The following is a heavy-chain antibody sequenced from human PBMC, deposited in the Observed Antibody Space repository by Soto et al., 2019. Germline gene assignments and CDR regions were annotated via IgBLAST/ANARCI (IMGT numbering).Heavy chain of an antibody. V-gene: IGHV4-34*01. J-gene: IGHJ6*03. CDR1: GGSLSGYY. CDR2: INHSGTA. Sequence: SETLSLTCAVYGGSLSGYYWSWVRQSPGRGPEWIGEINHSGTANYNPSLKTRGTISADASKHQFSLRLTSVTAADSATYYCASYHFLDLWTGSRHYMDVWSRGTPVTVSS. D-gene: IGHD3-9*01. CDR3: ASYHFLDLWTGSRHYMDV.